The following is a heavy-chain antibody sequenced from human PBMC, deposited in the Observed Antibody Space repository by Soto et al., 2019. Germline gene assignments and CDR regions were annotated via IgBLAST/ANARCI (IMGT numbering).Heavy chain of an antibody. CDR2: INPKCGTA. J-gene: IGHJ4*02. CDR1: GYSFTDYH. Sequence: ASVNVSCTASGYSFTDYHIHWVRQAPGQGLEWMGRINPKCGTANYAQKFQGRVTITTDESMSTAYMELSSLRSEDTAVYFCASAPYGSGSHPHRWGQGTLVTVSS. D-gene: IGHD3-10*01. V-gene: IGHV1-2*06. CDR3: ASAPYGSGSHPHR.